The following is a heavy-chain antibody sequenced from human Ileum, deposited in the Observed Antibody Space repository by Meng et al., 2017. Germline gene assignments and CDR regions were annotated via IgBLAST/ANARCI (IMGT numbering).Heavy chain of an antibody. J-gene: IGHJ4*02. CDR3: ARYRSGSSDY. D-gene: IGHD6-19*01. CDR2: IWFDGSKT. V-gene: IGHV3-33*01. CDR1: GLTCRSYG. Sequence: QVHLGESGGRVGQPGTSVRLSCAASGLTCRSYGMHWVRQASGKGLEWVAVIWFDGSKTYYADSVTGRFTVSRDNSKNTLYLQMNSLRADDTAVYYCARYRSGSSDYWGPGTLVTVSS.